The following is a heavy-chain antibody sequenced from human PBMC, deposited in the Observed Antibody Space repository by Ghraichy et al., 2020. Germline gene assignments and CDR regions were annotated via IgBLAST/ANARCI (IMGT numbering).Heavy chain of an antibody. CDR1: GFTVINNF. V-gene: IGHV3-66*01. D-gene: IGHD6-25*01. J-gene: IGHJ5*02. CDR2: IYSGGTT. Sequence: GGYLRLSCAASGFTVINNFMTWVRQAPGKGLEWVALIYSGGTTSYADSVKGRFTLSRDSSKNTVYLQMNSLRVDDTAVYYCARGGSSSEAGSWGQGTLVTVSS. CDR3: ARGGSSSEAGS.